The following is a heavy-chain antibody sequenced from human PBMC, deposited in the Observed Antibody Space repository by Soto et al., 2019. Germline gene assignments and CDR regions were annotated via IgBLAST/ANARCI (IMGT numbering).Heavy chain of an antibody. CDR2: ISYDGSNK. D-gene: IGHD4-17*01. CDR1: GFTFSSYA. V-gene: IGHV3-30-3*01. J-gene: IGHJ2*01. Sequence: QVQLVESGGGVVQHGRSLRLSCAASGFTFSSYAMHWVRQAPGKGLEWVAVISYDGSNKYYADSVKGRFTISRDNSKNTLYLQMNSLRAEDTAVYYCARGSRGDYGHWYFDLWGRGTLVTVSS. CDR3: ARGSRGDYGHWYFDL.